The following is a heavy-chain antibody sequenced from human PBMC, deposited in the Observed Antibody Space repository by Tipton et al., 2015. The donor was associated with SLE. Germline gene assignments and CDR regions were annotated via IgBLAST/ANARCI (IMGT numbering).Heavy chain of an antibody. J-gene: IGHJ4*02. CDR1: GGSISSYY. CDR3: ARHRVAGVDY. CDR2: IYTSGST. Sequence: TLSLTCTVSGGSISSYYWSWIRQPPGKGLEWIGYIYTSGSTNYNPSLKSRVTISVDTSKNQFSLKLSSVTAADTAVYYCARHRVAGVDYWGQGTLVTVSS. D-gene: IGHD6-19*01. V-gene: IGHV4-4*09.